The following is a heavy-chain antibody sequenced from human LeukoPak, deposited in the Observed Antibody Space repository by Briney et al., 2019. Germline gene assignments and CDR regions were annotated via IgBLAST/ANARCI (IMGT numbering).Heavy chain of an antibody. CDR1: GFTFSSYS. CDR3: ARDDRSGYYPFDY. D-gene: IGHD3-22*01. J-gene: IGHJ4*02. V-gene: IGHV3-21*01. CDR2: ISSSSSYI. Sequence: GGSLRLSCAASGFTFSSYSMNWVRQAPGKGLEWVSSISSSSSYIYYADSVKGRFTISRDNAKNSLYLQMNSLRAEDTAVYYCARDDRSGYYPFDYCGQGTLVTVSS.